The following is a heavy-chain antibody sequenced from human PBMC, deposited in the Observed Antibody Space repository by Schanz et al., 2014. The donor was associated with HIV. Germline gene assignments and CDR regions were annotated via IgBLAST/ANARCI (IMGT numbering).Heavy chain of an antibody. Sequence: EVQLVESGGGLVKPGGSLRLSCAASGFTFSNYNMNWVRQAPGKGLDWASSISSSSSYINYADSVKGRFAISRDNAKNSLYLQMNSLRDEDTAVYYCARGSGPYYYYYGMDVWGQGTTVTVSS. V-gene: IGHV3-21*01. J-gene: IGHJ6*02. D-gene: IGHD3-10*01. CDR1: GFTFSNYN. CDR2: ISSSSSYI. CDR3: ARGSGPYYYYYGMDV.